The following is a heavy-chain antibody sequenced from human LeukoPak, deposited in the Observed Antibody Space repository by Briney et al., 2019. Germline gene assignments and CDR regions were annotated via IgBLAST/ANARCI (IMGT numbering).Heavy chain of an antibody. CDR2: MNTTGST. J-gene: IGHJ4*02. CDR1: GDSISIGSYY. CDR3: ARDWDY. V-gene: IGHV4-61*09. Sequence: PSQTLSLTCTVSGDSISIGSYYWSWLRQPAGKGLEWIEHMNTTGSTKYNPSLKSRVTISVDTSNNQFSLKVSSVTAADTAVYYCARDWDYRGQGTLVTVSS.